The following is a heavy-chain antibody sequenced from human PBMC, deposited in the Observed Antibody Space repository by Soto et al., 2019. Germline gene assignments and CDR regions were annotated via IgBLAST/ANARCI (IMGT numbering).Heavy chain of an antibody. CDR3: ARHGYSGYDYDY. D-gene: IGHD5-12*01. Sequence: PAESLKISCKASEYSYNRYWGGWVRQKPGKGLEWMGIIYPGDSGTKYSPSFQGQVTISVDESISTAYLQWSSRKASDTAMYYCARHGYSGYDYDYWGQGTPVTVSS. CDR2: IYPGDSGT. V-gene: IGHV5-51*01. J-gene: IGHJ4*02. CDR1: EYSYNRYW.